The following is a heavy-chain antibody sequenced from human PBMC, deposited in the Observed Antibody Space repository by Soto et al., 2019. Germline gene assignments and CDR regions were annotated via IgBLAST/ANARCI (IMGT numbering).Heavy chain of an antibody. J-gene: IGHJ4*02. CDR3: VKEVVHSGWTYFDY. Sequence: GGSLRLSCAASGFTFSTYAMSWVRQAPGKGLEWVSAISDSGGRTYYVDSVKGRFTISRDNSKNKLYLQMNSLRGEDTAVYFCVKEVVHSGWTYFDYWGQGTLVTVSS. D-gene: IGHD5-12*01. CDR1: GFTFSTYA. V-gene: IGHV3-23*01. CDR2: ISDSGGRT.